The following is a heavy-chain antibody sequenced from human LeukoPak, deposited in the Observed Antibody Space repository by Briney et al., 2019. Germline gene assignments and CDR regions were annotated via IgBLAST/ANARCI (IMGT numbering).Heavy chain of an antibody. V-gene: IGHV4-39*07. J-gene: IGHJ5*02. CDR3: ARDRMLAVAGGFDP. CDR2: IYYSGST. D-gene: IGHD6-19*01. Sequence: SETLSLTCTVSGGSISSSSYYWGWIRQPPGKGLEWIGSIYYSGSTYYNPSLKSRVTISVDTSKNQFSLKLSSVTAADTAVYYCARDRMLAVAGGFDPWGQGTLVTVSS. CDR1: GGSISSSSYY.